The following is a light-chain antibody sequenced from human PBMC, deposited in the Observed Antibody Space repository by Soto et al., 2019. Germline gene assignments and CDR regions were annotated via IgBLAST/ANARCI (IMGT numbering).Light chain of an antibody. V-gene: IGLV2-14*01. Sequence: QSALTQPASVSGSPGQSITISCTGTSSDIGGYKYVSWYQQHPGKAPKLMIYDVSNRPSGVSNRFSGSKSGNTATLTISGLQGGDEVEYYCRPFTGASSYVSGPGTKLTV. CDR3: RPFTGASSYV. J-gene: IGLJ1*01. CDR1: SSDIGGYKY. CDR2: DVS.